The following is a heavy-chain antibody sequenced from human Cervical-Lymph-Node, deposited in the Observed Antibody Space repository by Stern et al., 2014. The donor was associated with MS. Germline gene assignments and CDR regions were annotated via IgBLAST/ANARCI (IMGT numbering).Heavy chain of an antibody. Sequence: EVQLVESGGGVVQPGGALRLSCAASGFTFSSYTMNWVRQAPGKGLEWISYIGSSSSTIYYADTVKGRFTISRDNAKNALYLQMNSLRDEDTAVYYCARDYCSGGSCYGYFQHWGQGTLVTVSS. CDR3: ARDYCSGGSCYGYFQH. J-gene: IGHJ1*01. V-gene: IGHV3-48*02. D-gene: IGHD2-15*01. CDR2: IGSSSSTI. CDR1: GFTFSSYT.